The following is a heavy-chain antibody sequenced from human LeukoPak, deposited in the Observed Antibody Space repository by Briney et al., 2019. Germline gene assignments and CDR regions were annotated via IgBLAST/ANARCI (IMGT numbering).Heavy chain of an antibody. Sequence: ASVKVSCKASGYTFTSYDINWVRQATGQGLEWMGWMNPNSGNTGYAQKFQGRVTMTRDMSTSTVYMELSSLRSEDTAVYYCANARLLSSGWYLDYWGQGTLVTVSS. CDR3: ANARLLSSGWYLDY. D-gene: IGHD6-19*01. J-gene: IGHJ4*02. CDR1: GYTFTSYD. V-gene: IGHV1-8*01. CDR2: MNPNSGNT.